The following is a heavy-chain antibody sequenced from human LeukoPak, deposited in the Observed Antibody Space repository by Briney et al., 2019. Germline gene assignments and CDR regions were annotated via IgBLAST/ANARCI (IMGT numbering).Heavy chain of an antibody. Sequence: GGSLRLSCAASGFTFSSYGMHWVRQAPGRGLEWVAVISYDGSNKYYADSVKGRFTISRDNSKNTLYLQMNSLRAEDTAVYYCAKDRSPDPTVTTFSYFDYWGQGTLVTVSS. CDR2: ISYDGSNK. CDR3: AKDRSPDPTVTTFSYFDY. J-gene: IGHJ4*02. D-gene: IGHD4-17*01. CDR1: GFTFSSYG. V-gene: IGHV3-30*18.